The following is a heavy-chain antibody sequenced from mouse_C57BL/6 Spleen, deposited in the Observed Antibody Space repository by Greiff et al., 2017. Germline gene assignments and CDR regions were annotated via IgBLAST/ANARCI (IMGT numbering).Heavy chain of an antibody. Sequence: QVQLQQPGAELVKPGASVKLSCKASGYTFTSYWMQWVKQRPGQGLEWIGEIDPSDSYTNYNQKFKGKATLTVDTSSSTAYMQLSSLTSEDSAVYYCARVTTVVARGMDYWGQGTSVTVSS. CDR1: GYTFTSYW. CDR3: ARVTTVVARGMDY. CDR2: IDPSDSYT. V-gene: IGHV1-50*01. J-gene: IGHJ4*01. D-gene: IGHD1-1*01.